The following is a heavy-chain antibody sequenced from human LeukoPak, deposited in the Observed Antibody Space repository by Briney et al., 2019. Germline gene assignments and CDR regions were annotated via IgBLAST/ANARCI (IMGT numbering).Heavy chain of an antibody. CDR3: AKDLLGAMVRFWVGDY. J-gene: IGHJ4*02. Sequence: GGSLRLSCAASGFTFSSYAMHWVRQAPGKGLEWVAVISYDGSNKYYADSVKGRFTISRDNSKNTLYLQMNSLRAEDTAVYYCAKDLLGAMVRFWVGDYWGQGTLVTVSS. CDR2: ISYDGSNK. V-gene: IGHV3-30*04. CDR1: GFTFSSYA. D-gene: IGHD5-18*01.